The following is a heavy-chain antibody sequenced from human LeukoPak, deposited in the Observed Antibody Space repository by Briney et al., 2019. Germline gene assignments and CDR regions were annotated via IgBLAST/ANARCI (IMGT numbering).Heavy chain of an antibody. D-gene: IGHD7-27*01. Sequence: PSQTLSLTCAIPGDSVSSAAWNWIRQSPSRGLEWLGRTYYRSKWYNDYAVSVKSRITINPDTSKNQFSLQLNSVTPEDTAVYYCARDHLTGDDAFDIWGQGTMVTVSS. CDR1: GDSVSSAA. V-gene: IGHV6-1*01. CDR2: TYYRSKWYN. J-gene: IGHJ3*02. CDR3: ARDHLTGDDAFDI.